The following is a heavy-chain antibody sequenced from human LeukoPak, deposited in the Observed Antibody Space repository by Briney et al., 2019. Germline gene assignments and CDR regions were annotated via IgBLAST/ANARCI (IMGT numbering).Heavy chain of an antibody. CDR1: GGSISSYY. V-gene: IGHV4-34*01. Sequence: SETLSLTCTVSGGSISSYYWSWIRQPPGKGLEWIGEINHSGSTNYNPSLKCRVTISVDTSKNQFSLKLSSVTAADTAVYYCASMSTSANYYFDYWGQGTLVTVSS. J-gene: IGHJ4*02. CDR3: ASMSTSANYYFDY. CDR2: INHSGST. D-gene: IGHD2-2*01.